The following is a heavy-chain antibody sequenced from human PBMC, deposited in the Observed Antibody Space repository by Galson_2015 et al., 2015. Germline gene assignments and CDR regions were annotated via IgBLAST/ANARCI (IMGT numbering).Heavy chain of an antibody. Sequence: SVKVSCKASGYTFTGYYMHWVRQAPGQGLEWMGRINPNSGGTNYAQKFQGRVTMTRDTSISTAYMELSRLRSDDTAVYYCAKQRVGYSSGLDYWGRGTLVTVSS. D-gene: IGHD6-19*01. V-gene: IGHV1-2*06. CDR2: INPNSGGT. CDR3: AKQRVGYSSGLDY. CDR1: GYTFTGYY. J-gene: IGHJ4*02.